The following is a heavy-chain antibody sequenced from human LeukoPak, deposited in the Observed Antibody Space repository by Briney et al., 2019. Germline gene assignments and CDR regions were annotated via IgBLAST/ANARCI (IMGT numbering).Heavy chain of an antibody. J-gene: IGHJ4*02. D-gene: IGHD1-26*01. CDR2: IYHSGKT. V-gene: IGHV4-38-2*02. Sequence: SETLSLTCAVSGYSISSGYYWGWIRQSQGKGLEWIGSIYHSGKTYYNPSLKSRVTVSVDTSKNQFSLKLTSVTAADTAVYYCARDADPWDIDYWGQGTLVTVSS. CDR1: GYSISSGYY. CDR3: ARDADPWDIDY.